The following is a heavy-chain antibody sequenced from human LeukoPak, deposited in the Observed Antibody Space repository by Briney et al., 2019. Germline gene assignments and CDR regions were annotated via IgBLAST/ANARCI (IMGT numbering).Heavy chain of an antibody. J-gene: IGHJ5*01. V-gene: IGHV3-74*01. Sequence: GGSLRLSCAASGFTFSNYWMHWVRQAPGKGLVWVSRIKGDGSHTIYADSVKGRFTISRDNAKNTLYLQMKSLRAEDTAVYYCVRDWDLFVFDSGARGPVVTVSS. CDR2: IKGDGSHT. D-gene: IGHD3-3*01. CDR3: VRDWDLFVFDS. CDR1: GFTFSNYW.